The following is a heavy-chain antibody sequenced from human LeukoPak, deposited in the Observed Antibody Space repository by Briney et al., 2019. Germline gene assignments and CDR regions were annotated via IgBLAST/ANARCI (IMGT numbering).Heavy chain of an antibody. CDR2: ISGSGGST. J-gene: IGHJ4*02. CDR1: GFTFSSYG. D-gene: IGHD6-19*01. CDR3: ARGGWYEGIDY. V-gene: IGHV3-21*01. Sequence: KTGGSLRLSCAASGFTFSSYGMHWVRQAPGKGLEWVSAISGSGGSTYYADSVKGRFTISRDNAKNSLYLQMNSLRAEDTAVYYCARGGWYEGIDYWGQGTLVTVSS.